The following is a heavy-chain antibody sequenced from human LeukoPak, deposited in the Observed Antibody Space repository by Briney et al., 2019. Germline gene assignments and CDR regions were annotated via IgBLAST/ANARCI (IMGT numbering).Heavy chain of an antibody. Sequence: ASVKVSSKASGYTFTSYAMNWVRHAPGQGLEWMEWINTNTGNPTYAQGFTGRFVFSLDTSVSTAYLQISSLKAEDTAVYYCARDASPYYDSSGYYLGDHYYYYYMDVWGKGTTVTVSS. CDR1: GYTFTSYA. J-gene: IGHJ6*03. CDR3: ARDASPYYDSSGYYLGDHYYYYYMDV. V-gene: IGHV7-4-1*02. CDR2: INTNTGNP. D-gene: IGHD3-22*01.